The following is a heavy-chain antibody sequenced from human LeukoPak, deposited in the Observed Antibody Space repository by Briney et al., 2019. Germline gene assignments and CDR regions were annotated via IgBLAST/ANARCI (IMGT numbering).Heavy chain of an antibody. CDR3: ASPRWGY. J-gene: IGHJ4*02. CDR2: ITSGSTI. V-gene: IGHV3-11*04. CDR1: GFTFSDCY. Sequence: GGSLRLSCAASGFTFSDCYMSWIRQAPGKGLEWVSYITSGSTIYYADSVKGRFTISRDNAKNSLYLQMNSLRAEDTAVYYCASPRWGYWGQGTLVTVSS. D-gene: IGHD5-24*01.